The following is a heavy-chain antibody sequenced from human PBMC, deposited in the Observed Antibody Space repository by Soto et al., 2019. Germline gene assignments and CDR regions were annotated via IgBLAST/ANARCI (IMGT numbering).Heavy chain of an antibody. CDR1: GGSFSSNP. CDR2: ILPIFATA. J-gene: IGHJ4*02. V-gene: IGHV1-69*01. D-gene: IGHD5-18*01. Sequence: QVQLVQSGSEVKKPGSSVKVSCKASGGSFSSNPISWVRQAPGQGLEWMAGILPIFATAHYAQKFQGRVTITAAESTSTAYMALTSLRSEDTAVYFCARGGRGYSSAPRYYFDYWGQGTLVTVS. CDR3: ARGGRGYSSAPRYYFDY.